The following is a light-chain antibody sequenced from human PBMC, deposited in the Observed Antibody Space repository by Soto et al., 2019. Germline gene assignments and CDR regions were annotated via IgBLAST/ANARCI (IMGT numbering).Light chain of an antibody. V-gene: IGLV2-14*01. CDR1: SSDVGGYNY. CDR3: SSYAGSGTYV. CDR2: DVT. J-gene: IGLJ1*01. Sequence: QSVLNQPASVSGSPGQSITISCTGTSSDVGGYNYVSWYQQHPGKAPKLLIYDVTNRPSGVSNRFSGSKSGNTASLTISGLQAEDEADYYCSSYAGSGTYVFGTGTKVTVL.